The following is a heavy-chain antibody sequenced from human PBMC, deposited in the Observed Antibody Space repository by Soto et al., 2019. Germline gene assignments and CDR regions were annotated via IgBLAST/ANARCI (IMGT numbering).Heavy chain of an antibody. J-gene: IGHJ6*02. Sequence: QVQLVQSGAEVKKPGSSVKVSCKASGGTFSSYTISWVRQAPGQGLEWMGRIIPILNIANYAQKFQGRVTITADKSTSTAYMELSSLRSEDTDVYYCARFRGSYGLDVWGQGTTVTVSS. CDR2: IIPILNIA. CDR1: GGTFSSYT. CDR3: ARFRGSYGLDV. V-gene: IGHV1-69*02. D-gene: IGHD3-10*01.